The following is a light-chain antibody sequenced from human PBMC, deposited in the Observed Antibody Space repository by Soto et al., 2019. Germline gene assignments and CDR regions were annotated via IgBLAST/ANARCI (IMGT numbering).Light chain of an antibody. V-gene: IGLV1-47*02. CDR1: DSNIGSNS. J-gene: IGLJ1*01. Sequence: QSVLTQPASASGTAGQVFTISCSGGDSNIGSNSVYWYQHLPRMAPKLLIYYNNQRPSGVPDRFSGSRSGTSASLAIVWLRSEDEAVYYCAAWGASLSACVFGNGTKVTVL. CDR2: YNN. CDR3: AAWGASLSACV.